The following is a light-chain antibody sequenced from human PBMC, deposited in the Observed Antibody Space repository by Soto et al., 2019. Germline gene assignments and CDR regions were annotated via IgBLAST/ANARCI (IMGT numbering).Light chain of an antibody. J-gene: IGLJ3*02. CDR1: SSNIGASFD. V-gene: IGLV1-40*01. CDR3: SSYTTAYTQV. CDR2: RSS. Sequence: QSVLTQPPSVSGAPGQRATIACTGSSSNIGASFDVHWYRHFPGVAPRLLLFRSSHRPSGVPDRFSGFTSGTTASLAITGLLPDDEAHYYCSSYTTAYTQVFGGGTK.